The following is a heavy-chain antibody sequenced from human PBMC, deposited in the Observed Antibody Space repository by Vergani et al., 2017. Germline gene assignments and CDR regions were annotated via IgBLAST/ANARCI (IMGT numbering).Heavy chain of an antibody. V-gene: IGHV3-7*03. Sequence: EVQLVESGGGLVQPGGSLRLSCAASGFTFSSYWMSWVRQAPGKGLEWVANIKQDGSEKYYVDSVKGRLTISRDNAKNSLYLQMNSLRAEDTAVYYCASLVVVPAASYFDYWGQGTLVTVSS. CDR3: ASLVVVPAASYFDY. J-gene: IGHJ4*02. CDR2: IKQDGSEK. D-gene: IGHD2-2*01. CDR1: GFTFSSYW.